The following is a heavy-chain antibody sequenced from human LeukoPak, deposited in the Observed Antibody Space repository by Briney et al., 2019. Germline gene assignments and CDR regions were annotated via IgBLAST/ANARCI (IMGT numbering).Heavy chain of an antibody. CDR2: ITIAGGT. CDR1: GFTVSGND. V-gene: IGHV3-13*01. D-gene: IGHD6-13*01. J-gene: IGHJ4*02. Sequence: GGSLRLSCAASGFTVSGNDMHWVRRITGKGLEWVSAITIAGGTYYPDSVKGRFTISRENAKNSLYLQMNSLRAGDTAVYYCARARHLEGYKNTWYENWGQGTLVTVSS. CDR3: ARARHLEGYKNTWYEN.